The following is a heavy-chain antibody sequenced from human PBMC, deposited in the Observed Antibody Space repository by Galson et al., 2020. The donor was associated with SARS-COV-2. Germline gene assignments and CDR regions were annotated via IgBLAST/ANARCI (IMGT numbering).Heavy chain of an antibody. Sequence: SETLSLTCTFSGSSIESGDYYWTWIRQPAGKGLEWIGHIQTSGSSRYSPSLESRVSMSIDVSKNQFSLKLTSVTAADAAMYYCASASQVEEFRDFFNLRRQIHGFDLWGQGTMVIVSS. J-gene: IGHJ3*01. CDR2: IQTSGSS. V-gene: IGHV4-61*09. CDR1: GSSIESGDYY. CDR3: ASASQVEEFRDFFNLRRQIHGFDL. D-gene: IGHD2-21*01.